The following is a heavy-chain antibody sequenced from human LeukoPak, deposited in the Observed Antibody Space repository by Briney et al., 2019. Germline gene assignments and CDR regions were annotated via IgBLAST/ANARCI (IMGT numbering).Heavy chain of an antibody. J-gene: IGHJ3*02. D-gene: IGHD4-23*01. Sequence: GSVKVSCMASGYTFTSYGISWVRQAPGQGLEWMGWISAYNGNTNYAQKLQGRVTMTTDTSTSTAYMELRSLRSDDTAVYYSATVTTVVTKGAFDIWGQGTMVTVSS. CDR2: ISAYNGNT. CDR1: GYTFTSYG. V-gene: IGHV1-18*01. CDR3: ATVTTVVTKGAFDI.